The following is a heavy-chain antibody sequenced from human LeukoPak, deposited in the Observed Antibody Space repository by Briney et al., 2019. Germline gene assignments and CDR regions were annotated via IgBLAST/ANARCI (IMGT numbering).Heavy chain of an antibody. CDR3: ARTSYPSRDAYTPFDY. CDR1: GGSISGWY. D-gene: IGHD5-24*01. Sequence: SETLSLTCTVSGGSISGWYWSWIRQPPGKGLEWIGYISYSGTTNYNPSLKSRVTISVDTSKNQFSLKLSSVTAADTAVYYCARTSYPSRDAYTPFDYWGQGTLVTVSS. CDR2: ISYSGTT. V-gene: IGHV4-59*08. J-gene: IGHJ4*02.